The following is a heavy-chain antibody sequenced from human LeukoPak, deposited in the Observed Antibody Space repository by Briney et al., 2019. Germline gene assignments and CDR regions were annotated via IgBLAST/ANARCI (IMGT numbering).Heavy chain of an antibody. CDR3: ARAPPGMTMGPGDY. CDR1: GYTFGSYG. Sequence: AASVKVSCKASGYTFGSYGVTWVRQAPGQGLEWMGWISPNNGDIVYAQKFQGRVTLTIETSTTTASMGVRSLRSDDTAMYYCARAPPGMTMGPGDYWGQGTLVIVSS. V-gene: IGHV1-18*01. CDR2: ISPNNGDI. D-gene: IGHD6-13*01. J-gene: IGHJ4*02.